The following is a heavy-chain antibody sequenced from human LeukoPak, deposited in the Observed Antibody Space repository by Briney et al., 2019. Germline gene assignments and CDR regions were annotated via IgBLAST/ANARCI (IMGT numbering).Heavy chain of an antibody. Sequence: SGGSLRLSCAASRFTFSSYSMNWVRQAPGKGLEWVSSISSTSSYIYYADSVKGRFTISRDNAKNSLYLQMNSLRAEDTAVYYCARNPYYDDSSGHSDYWGQGTLVTVSS. CDR1: RFTFSSYS. D-gene: IGHD3-22*01. CDR3: ARNPYYDDSSGHSDY. J-gene: IGHJ4*02. V-gene: IGHV3-21*01. CDR2: ISSTSSYI.